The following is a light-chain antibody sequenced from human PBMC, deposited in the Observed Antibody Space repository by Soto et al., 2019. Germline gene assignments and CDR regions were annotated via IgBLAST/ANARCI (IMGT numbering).Light chain of an antibody. CDR2: GAS. Sequence: IVMTQSPATLSVSPGERATLSCRASQSVSRNLAWYQQKPGQAPRVLIYGASTRATGIPDRFSGSVSGTEFTLTISRLQSEDSAVYYCQHYHNWPPKTFGQGNKGEIK. J-gene: IGKJ1*01. CDR3: QHYHNWPPKT. CDR1: QSVSRN. V-gene: IGKV3-15*01.